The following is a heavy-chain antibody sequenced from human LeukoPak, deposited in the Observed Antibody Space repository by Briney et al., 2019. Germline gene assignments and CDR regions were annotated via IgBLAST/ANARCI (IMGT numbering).Heavy chain of an antibody. CDR2: IYYSGST. D-gene: IGHD3-9*01. CDR3: ASLHNFDLYY. J-gene: IGHJ4*02. V-gene: IGHV4-59*08. Sequence: PSETLSLTCTVSGVSISSYYWSWIRQPPGKGLEWIGYIYYSGSTNYNPSLKSRVTISEDTSKNQFSLKMSSVTAADTAVYYCASLHNFDLYYWGQGTLVTVSS. CDR1: GVSISSYY.